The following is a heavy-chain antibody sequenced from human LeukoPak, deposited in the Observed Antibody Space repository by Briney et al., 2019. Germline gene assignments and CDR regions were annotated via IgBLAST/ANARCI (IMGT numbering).Heavy chain of an antibody. CDR1: GGSVSSGSSY. J-gene: IGHJ6*03. Sequence: PSETLSLTCTVSGGSVSSGSSYWSWIRQPPGKGLEWIGYISYTGSSIHNPSLKSRVTISVDTSKNQFSLRLSSVTAADTAVYYCAREYSRSSAGGYHYYYMDVWGKGTTVTVSS. CDR2: ISYTGSS. D-gene: IGHD6-6*01. V-gene: IGHV4-61*01. CDR3: AREYSRSSAGGYHYYYMDV.